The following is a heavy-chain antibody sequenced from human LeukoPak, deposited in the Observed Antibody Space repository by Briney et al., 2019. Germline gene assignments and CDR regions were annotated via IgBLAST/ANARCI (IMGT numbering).Heavy chain of an antibody. J-gene: IGHJ4*02. CDR3: ARPASGYDLEDFDY. CDR2: INRSGST. Sequence: SETLSLTCAVYGGSFSGYYWSWIRQPPGKGLERIGEINRSGSTNYNPSLKSRVTISVDTSKNQFSLKLSSVTAADTAVYYCARPASGYDLEDFDYWGQGTLVTVSS. V-gene: IGHV4-34*01. CDR1: GGSFSGYY. D-gene: IGHD5-12*01.